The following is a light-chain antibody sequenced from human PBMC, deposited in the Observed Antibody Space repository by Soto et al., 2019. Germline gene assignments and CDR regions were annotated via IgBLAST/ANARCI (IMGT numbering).Light chain of an antibody. Sequence: PGERVTLSCRASQSVSSSYLTWYQQKPGQAPRLLIYGASARATGIPARFSGSGSRTEFTLTIGSLQSEDFALYYCQQYNDWPRTFGGGTKVDIK. CDR1: QSVSSSY. V-gene: IGKV3-15*01. J-gene: IGKJ4*01. CDR3: QQYNDWPRT. CDR2: GAS.